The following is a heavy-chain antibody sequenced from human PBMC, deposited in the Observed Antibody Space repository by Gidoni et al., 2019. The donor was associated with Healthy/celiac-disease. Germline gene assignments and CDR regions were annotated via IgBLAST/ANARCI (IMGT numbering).Heavy chain of an antibody. J-gene: IGHJ6*02. V-gene: IGHV3-30*03. CDR2: ISYDGSNK. CDR1: GFTFRRHG. CDR3: ARDPLRAMVTYYYYGMDV. Sequence: QVQLVESGGGVVEPGRSLRISCAASGFTFRRHGRPWVRQAPGKGLEWGAVISYDGSNKYYADSVKGRFTISRDNSKNPLYLQMNSLRAEDTAVYYCARDPLRAMVTYYYYGMDVWGQGTTVTVSS. D-gene: IGHD5-18*01.